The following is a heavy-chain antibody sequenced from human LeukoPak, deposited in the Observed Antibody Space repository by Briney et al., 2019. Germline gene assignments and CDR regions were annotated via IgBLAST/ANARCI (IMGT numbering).Heavy chain of an antibody. D-gene: IGHD2-8*01. Sequence: SVKVSCKASGGTFSSYAISWVRQAPGQGLEWMGGIIPIFGTANYAQKFQGRITITADESTSTAYMELSSLRSEDTAVYYCARGGCTNGVCYTVYGMDVWGQGTTVTVSS. CDR2: IIPIFGTA. CDR3: ARGGCTNGVCYTVYGMDV. V-gene: IGHV1-69*13. CDR1: GGTFSSYA. J-gene: IGHJ6*02.